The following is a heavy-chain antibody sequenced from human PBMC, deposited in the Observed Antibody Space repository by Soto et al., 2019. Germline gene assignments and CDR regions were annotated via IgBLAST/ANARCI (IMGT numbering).Heavy chain of an antibody. CDR2: ISGSGGTI. V-gene: IGHV3-48*03. J-gene: IGHJ4*01. CDR3: ARGGVLRFFDW. D-gene: IGHD3-3*01. Sequence: EVQLVESGGGLVQPGGSLRLSCAASGFSFSDYEMNWVRQAPGKGLEWVSYISGSGGTIYYADAVKDRFTISRDNAKKPLYLQMNTLGAEDKAVYYCARGGVLRFFDWWGHGALVTVSS. CDR1: GFSFSDYE.